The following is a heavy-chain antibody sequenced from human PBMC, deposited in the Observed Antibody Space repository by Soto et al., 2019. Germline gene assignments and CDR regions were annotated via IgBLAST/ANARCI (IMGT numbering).Heavy chain of an antibody. Sequence: QVQLVQSGAEVKKPGSSVKVSCKASGGTFSSYAISWVRQAPGQGLEWMGGIIPIFGTANYAQKFQGRVTITADKFTSTAYMELSSLRSEDTAVYYCARGGYCSSTSCYRSYYYGMDVWGQGTTVTVSS. CDR2: IIPIFGTA. D-gene: IGHD2-2*02. CDR3: ARGGYCSSTSCYRSYYYGMDV. V-gene: IGHV1-69*06. J-gene: IGHJ6*02. CDR1: GGTFSSYA.